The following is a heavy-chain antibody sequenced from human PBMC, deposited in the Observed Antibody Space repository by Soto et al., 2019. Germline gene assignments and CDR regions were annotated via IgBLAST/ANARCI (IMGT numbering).Heavy chain of an antibody. V-gene: IGHV1-69*06. D-gene: IGHD3-22*01. CDR2: IIPIFGTA. Sequence: SVKVSCKASGGTFSSYAISWVRQAPGQGLEWMGGIIPIFGTANYAQKFQGRVTITADKSTSTAYMELSSLRSEDTAVYYCATRDGRVNRSPDYWGQGTLVTVSS. CDR3: ATRDGRVNRSPDY. J-gene: IGHJ4*02. CDR1: GGTFSSYA.